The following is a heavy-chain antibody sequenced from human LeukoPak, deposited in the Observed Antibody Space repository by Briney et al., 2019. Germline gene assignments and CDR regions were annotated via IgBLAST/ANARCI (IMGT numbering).Heavy chain of an antibody. Sequence: ASVKVSCKASGYTFTGYYMHWVRQAPGQGLEWMGWINPNSGGTNYAQKFQGRVTITRNTSISTAYMELSSRRSEDTAVYYCARGRQLVRLEFDYWGQGTLVTVSS. J-gene: IGHJ4*02. D-gene: IGHD6-13*01. CDR3: ARGRQLVRLEFDY. CDR2: INPNSGGT. V-gene: IGHV1-2*02. CDR1: GYTFTGYY.